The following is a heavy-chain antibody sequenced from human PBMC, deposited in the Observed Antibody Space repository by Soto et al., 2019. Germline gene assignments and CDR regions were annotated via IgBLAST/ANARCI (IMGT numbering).Heavy chain of an antibody. J-gene: IGHJ3*02. V-gene: IGHV1-8*01. CDR1: GSSFTHYY. Sequence: VEVSWDACGSSFTHYYIQWVRQATRQGLEWMGWMNPNSGNTGYAQKFQGRVTMTRNTSISTAHMELSSLRSEDTAVYYCARGSLHESGLDAFDIWGQGTTVPGSS. D-gene: IGHD5-12*01. CDR2: MNPNSGNT. CDR3: ARGSLHESGLDAFDI.